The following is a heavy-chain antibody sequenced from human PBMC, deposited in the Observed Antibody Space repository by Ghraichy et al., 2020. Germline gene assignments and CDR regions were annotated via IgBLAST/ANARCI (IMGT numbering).Heavy chain of an antibody. Sequence: GGSLRLSCAASGFTVSSNYMSWVRQAPGKGLEWVSIINSGVTTYYSDSVKGSFTTSRDNSTNTLFLQMNSLRAEDTAVYYCARGTTVTRVGDFLGQGTLVTVSS. D-gene: IGHD4-17*01. CDR3: ARGTTVTRVGDF. CDR2: INSGVTT. V-gene: IGHV3-66*01. CDR1: GFTVSSNY. J-gene: IGHJ4*02.